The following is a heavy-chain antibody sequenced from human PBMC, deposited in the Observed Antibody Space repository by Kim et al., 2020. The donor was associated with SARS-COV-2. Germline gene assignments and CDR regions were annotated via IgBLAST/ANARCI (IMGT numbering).Heavy chain of an antibody. J-gene: IGHJ4*02. V-gene: IGHV3-48*02. Sequence: YADSVKGRFTISRDNAKNSLFLQMNSLRNEDTAVYYCARDYAVISADFDYWGQGTLVTVSS. CDR3: ARDYAVISADFDY. D-gene: IGHD2-21*01.